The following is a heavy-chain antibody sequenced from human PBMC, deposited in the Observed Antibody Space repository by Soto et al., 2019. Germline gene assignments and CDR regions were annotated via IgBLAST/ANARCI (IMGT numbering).Heavy chain of an antibody. CDR1: GFTVSSNY. CDR3: AGEGVVAAAD. CDR2: IYSGGST. Sequence: EVPLVESGGGLVQPGGSLRLSCAASGFTVSSNYMSWVRQAPGKGLVWVSVIYSGGSTNYADSVKGRFTISRDNSRNTLYLQMTSRAAEDTAEYYCAGEGVVAAADWGQGTLVTVSS. V-gene: IGHV3-66*01. D-gene: IGHD2-15*01. J-gene: IGHJ4*02.